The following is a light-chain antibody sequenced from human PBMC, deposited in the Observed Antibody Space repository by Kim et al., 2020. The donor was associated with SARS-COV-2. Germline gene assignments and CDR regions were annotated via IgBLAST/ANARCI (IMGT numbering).Light chain of an antibody. CDR3: QQYNSYA. V-gene: IGKV1-5*01. CDR1: QSITSW. CDR2: DAS. J-gene: IGKJ2*01. Sequence: LSASVGYRVTIPCRASQSITSWLAWYQQKPGKAPKLLIYDASSLESGVPSRFSGSGSGTEFTLTISSLQPDDFATYYCQQYNSYAFGQGTKLEI.